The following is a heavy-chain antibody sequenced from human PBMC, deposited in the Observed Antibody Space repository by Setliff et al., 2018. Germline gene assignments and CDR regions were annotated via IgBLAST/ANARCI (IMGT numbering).Heavy chain of an antibody. CDR1: GGSISNSY. CDR3: ARGGYGSGSAYYFVS. D-gene: IGHD3-10*01. Sequence: SETLSLTCTVSGGSISNSYWTWVRQSAGKGLEWVGRIHTSEGTKYNPSLMSRVTVSMDTSKNQFSLDLSSVTAADTAVYYCARGGYGSGSAYYFVSWGQGTRVTVS. CDR2: IHTSEGT. V-gene: IGHV4-4*07. J-gene: IGHJ4*02.